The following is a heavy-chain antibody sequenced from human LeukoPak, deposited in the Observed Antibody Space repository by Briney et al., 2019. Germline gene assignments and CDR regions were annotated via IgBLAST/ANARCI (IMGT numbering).Heavy chain of an antibody. Sequence: GGSLRLSCAASGFTFSSYGMHWVRQAPGKGLEWVAVISYDGSNEYYADSVKGRFTISRDNSKNTLYLQMNSLRAEDTAVYYCAKGRGSGRRTFDYWGQGTLVTVSS. CDR3: AKGRGSGRRTFDY. CDR2: ISYDGSNE. D-gene: IGHD3-10*01. V-gene: IGHV3-30*18. CDR1: GFTFSSYG. J-gene: IGHJ4*02.